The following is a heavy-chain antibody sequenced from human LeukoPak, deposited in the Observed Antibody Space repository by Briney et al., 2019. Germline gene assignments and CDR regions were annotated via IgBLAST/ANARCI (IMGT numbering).Heavy chain of an antibody. CDR3: ATCRRGSSGYYLDY. D-gene: IGHD3-22*01. J-gene: IGHJ4*02. CDR2: IYYSGST. Sequence: PSETLSLTCTVSGGSISSGGYYWSWIRQHPGKGLEWIGYIYYSGSTYYNPSLKSRVTISVDTSKNQFSLKLSSVTAADTAVYYCATCRRGSSGYYLDYWGQGTLVTVSS. CDR1: GGSISSGGYY. V-gene: IGHV4-31*03.